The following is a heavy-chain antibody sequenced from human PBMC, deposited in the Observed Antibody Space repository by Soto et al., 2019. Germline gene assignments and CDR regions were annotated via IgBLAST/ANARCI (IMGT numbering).Heavy chain of an antibody. J-gene: IGHJ6*02. CDR1: GGSFSGYY. Sequence: QVQLQQWGAEVLKPSETLSLTCVVNGGSFSGYYWSWIRQSPGKGLEWIGEINDSGITDSNPSLGSRVTISVDMSKTQFSLNLKSVTAADSAVYHCARGRSSVPDRRGIGYYGLDVWGQGTTVTVSS. D-gene: IGHD6-6*01. CDR3: ARGRSSVPDRRGIGYYGLDV. V-gene: IGHV4-34*01. CDR2: INDSGIT.